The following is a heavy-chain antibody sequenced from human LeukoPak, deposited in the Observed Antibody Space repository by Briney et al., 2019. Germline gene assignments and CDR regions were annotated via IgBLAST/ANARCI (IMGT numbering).Heavy chain of an antibody. CDR2: ISYSGSP. CDR1: GGSISSYY. V-gene: IGHV4-59*08. D-gene: IGHD3-22*01. J-gene: IGHJ4*02. Sequence: SETLSLTCTVSGGSISSYYWSWIRQPPGKGLEWIGYISYSGSPNYSPSLKSRVTISVDTSKNQFSLKLSSVTAADTAVYFCAREDYYNSGGYYLDYWGQGTLVTVSS. CDR3: AREDYYNSGGYYLDY.